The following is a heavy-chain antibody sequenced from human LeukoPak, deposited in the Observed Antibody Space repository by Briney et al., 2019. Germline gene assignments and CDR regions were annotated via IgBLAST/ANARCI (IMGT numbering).Heavy chain of an antibody. CDR2: IDPSDSYT. V-gene: IGHV5-10-1*01. CDR3: ARHTYYDGSGSYYIAIDY. CDR1: GSSFTSYW. D-gene: IGHD3-10*01. J-gene: IGHJ4*02. Sequence: GASLKISYKGSGSSFTSYWISWVRPMPGKGLEWMGRIDPSDSYTNYSPSFHGHVTISDDKSISTAYLQWISLQASDTAMYYCARHTYYDGSGSYYIAIDYWGQGTLVTVSS.